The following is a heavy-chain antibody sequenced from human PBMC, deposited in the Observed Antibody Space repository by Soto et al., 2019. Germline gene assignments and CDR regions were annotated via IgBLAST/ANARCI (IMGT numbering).Heavy chain of an antibody. V-gene: IGHV4-39*07. CDR3: ARGKQYSRHNKNNWFDP. CDR1: HGSITRSTFY. J-gene: IGHJ5*02. CDR2: VHYTGNT. Sequence: SETLSLTCTVSHGSITRSTFYWGWIRQPPGKGLEWIGSVHYTGNTYYNPSLKSRVTISIDTSKNHLSLKLSSVTAADTAVYYCARGKQYSRHNKNNWFDPWGQGTLVTVSS. D-gene: IGHD6-6*01.